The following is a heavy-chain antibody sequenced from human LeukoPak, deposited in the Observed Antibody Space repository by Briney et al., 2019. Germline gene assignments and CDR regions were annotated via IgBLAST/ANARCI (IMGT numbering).Heavy chain of an antibody. CDR2: INHSGSA. Sequence: PSETLSLTCAVSGGSFGGYYRTWIRQPPGKGLEWIGEINHSGSASYNPSLMSRVTISLDTSKNHFSLNLSSVTAADTAVYYCARGQGTVTTHWGQGTLVTVSS. V-gene: IGHV4-34*01. CDR1: GGSFGGYY. J-gene: IGHJ4*02. CDR3: ARGQGTVTTH. D-gene: IGHD4-11*01.